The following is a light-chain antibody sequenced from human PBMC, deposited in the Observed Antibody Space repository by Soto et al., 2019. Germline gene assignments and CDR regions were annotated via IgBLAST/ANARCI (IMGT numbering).Light chain of an antibody. Sequence: QSVLTQPASVXGSPGQSITISCSGSSSDIGEYKYVSWYQQHPGKAPKLMIYDVTNRPSGVSDRFSGSKSGSTASLTISGLQAEDEADYYCNSYTTANTYVFGSGTKVTVL. J-gene: IGLJ1*01. CDR3: NSYTTANTYV. CDR2: DVT. V-gene: IGLV2-14*01. CDR1: SSDIGEYKY.